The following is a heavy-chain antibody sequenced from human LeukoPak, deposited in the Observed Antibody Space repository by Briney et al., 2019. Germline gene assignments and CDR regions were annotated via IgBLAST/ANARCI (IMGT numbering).Heavy chain of an antibody. CDR2: ISYDGSNK. Sequence: GGSLRLSCAASGFTFSSYAMHWVRQAPGKGLEWVAVISYDGSNKYYADSVKGRFTISRDNSKNTLYLQMNSLRAEDTAVYYCARAKYYDILTGRSRPPFDYWGQGTLVTVSS. V-gene: IGHV3-30*04. J-gene: IGHJ4*02. CDR1: GFTFSSYA. CDR3: ARAKYYDILTGRSRPPFDY. D-gene: IGHD3-9*01.